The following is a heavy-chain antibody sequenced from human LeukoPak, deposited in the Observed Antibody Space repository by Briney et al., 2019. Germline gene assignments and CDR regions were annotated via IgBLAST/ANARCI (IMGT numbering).Heavy chain of an antibody. J-gene: IGHJ4*02. V-gene: IGHV1-2*02. CDR1: GYTLTGYH. CDR2: INPMNGDT. CDR3: ARGVAAYTHYADSSGYD. D-gene: IGHD3-22*01. Sequence: ASVKVSCKASGYTLTGYHVQWVRQAPGQGLEWMGWINPMNGDTNYAQKFQGRVTMTRDTSINTACMELRSLISDDTAVYYCARGVAAYTHYADSSGYDWGQGTLVLVSS.